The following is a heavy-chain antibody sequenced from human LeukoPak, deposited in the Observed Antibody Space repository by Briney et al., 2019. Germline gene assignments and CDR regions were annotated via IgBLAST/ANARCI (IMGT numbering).Heavy chain of an antibody. Sequence: SVKVSCKASGGTFSSYAISWVRQAPGQGLEWMGRIIPIFGTANYAQTLQGRVTITTDESTSTAYMGLSSLRSEDTAVYYCATQGRSFLDYWGQGTLVTVSS. V-gene: IGHV1-69*05. CDR3: ATQGRSFLDY. CDR1: GGTFSSYA. CDR2: IIPIFGTA. J-gene: IGHJ4*02.